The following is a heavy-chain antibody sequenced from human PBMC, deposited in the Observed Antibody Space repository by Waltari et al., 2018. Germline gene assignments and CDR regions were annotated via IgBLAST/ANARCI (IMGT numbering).Heavy chain of an antibody. CDR3: ARALPNYYDSSGYIDY. J-gene: IGHJ4*02. Sequence: EVQLVESGGGLVKPGGSLRLSCAASGFTFSSFGMNWVRQAPGKGLEWVSSISSSSSYIYYADSVKGRFTISRDNAKNSLYLQMNSLRAEDTAVYYCARALPNYYDSSGYIDYWGQGTLVTVSS. V-gene: IGHV3-21*01. CDR1: GFTFSSFG. CDR2: ISSSSSYI. D-gene: IGHD3-22*01.